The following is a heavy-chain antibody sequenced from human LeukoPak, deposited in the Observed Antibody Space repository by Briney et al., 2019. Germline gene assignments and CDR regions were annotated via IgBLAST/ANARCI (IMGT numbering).Heavy chain of an antibody. J-gene: IGHJ6*02. Sequence: APVKVSCKASGYTFTSYYMHWVRQAPGQGLEWMGIINPSGGSTSYAHNFQGRVTMTTDTSTGTAYMELRSLRSDDTAVYYCARRSVAGTDYYYYGMDVWGQGTTVTVSS. CDR3: ARRSVAGTDYYYYGMDV. V-gene: IGHV1-46*01. CDR1: GYTFTSYY. D-gene: IGHD6-19*01. CDR2: INPSGGST.